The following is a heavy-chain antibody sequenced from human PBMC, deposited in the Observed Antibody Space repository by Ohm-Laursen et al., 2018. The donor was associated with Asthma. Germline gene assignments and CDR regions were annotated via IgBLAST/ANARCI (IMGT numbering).Heavy chain of an antibody. V-gene: IGHV3-23*01. CDR3: AKVNLKGGFWSGSGLYYGMDV. CDR1: GFTFSNAW. D-gene: IGHD3-3*01. J-gene: IGHJ6*02. CDR2: ISGSGGST. Sequence: SLRLSCAASGFTFSNAWMSWVRQAPGKGLEWVSAISGSGGSTYYADSVKGRFTISRDNSKNTLYLQMNSLRAEDTAVYYCAKVNLKGGFWSGSGLYYGMDVWGQGTTVTVSS.